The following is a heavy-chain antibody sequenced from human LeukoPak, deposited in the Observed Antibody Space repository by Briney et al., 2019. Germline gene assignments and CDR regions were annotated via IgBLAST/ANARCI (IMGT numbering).Heavy chain of an antibody. D-gene: IGHD3-22*01. CDR2: ISAYNGNT. J-gene: IGHJ4*02. CDR3: ARALTTRITMISGDFDY. CDR1: GYTFTSYG. V-gene: IGHV1-18*01. Sequence: GASVKVSCKASGYTFTSYGISWVRQAPGQGLEWMGWISAYNGNTNYAQKLQGRVTMTTDTSTSTAYMELRSLRSDDTAVYYCARALTTRITMISGDFDYWGQGTLVTVSS.